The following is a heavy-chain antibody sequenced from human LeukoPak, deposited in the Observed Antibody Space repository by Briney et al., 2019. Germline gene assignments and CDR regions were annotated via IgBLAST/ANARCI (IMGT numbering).Heavy chain of an antibody. CDR2: ISYDGSKK. Sequence: GGSLRLSCAASGFTFSIYGMHWVRQAPGKGLEWVAVISYDGSKKYFADSVKGLCTISRDNSKNTLYLQMNSLRAEDTAVYYCAKVRYCSGVNCYPDDNWGQGTLVTVSS. CDR1: GFTFSIYG. CDR3: AKVRYCSGVNCYPDDN. D-gene: IGHD2-15*01. J-gene: IGHJ4*02. V-gene: IGHV3-30*18.